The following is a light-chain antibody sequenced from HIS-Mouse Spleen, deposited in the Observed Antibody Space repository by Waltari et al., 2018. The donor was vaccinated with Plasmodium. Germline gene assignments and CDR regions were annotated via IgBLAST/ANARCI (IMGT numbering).Light chain of an antibody. J-gene: IGKJ1*01. Sequence: EIVMTQSPATLSVSPGASATLSCRASQRVSSNLTWYQQKPGQAPRLLIYGASTRATGIPARFSGSGSGTEFTLTISSLQSEDFAVYYCQQYNNWPRTFGQGTKVEIK. CDR1: QRVSSN. CDR2: GAS. V-gene: IGKV3-15*01. CDR3: QQYNNWPRT.